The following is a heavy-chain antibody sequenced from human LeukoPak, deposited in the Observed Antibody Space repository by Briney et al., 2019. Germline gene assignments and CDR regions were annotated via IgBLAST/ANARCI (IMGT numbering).Heavy chain of an antibody. CDR2: ITSSSSYI. Sequence: GSLRLSCAASGFTFSSYSMNWVRQAPGKGLEWVSSITSSSSYIYYADSVKGRFTISRDNAKNSLYLQMNSLRAEDTAVCYCARGGAAAALRWGQGTLVTVSS. CDR1: GFTFSSYS. V-gene: IGHV3-21*01. J-gene: IGHJ1*01. CDR3: ARGGAAAALR. D-gene: IGHD6-13*01.